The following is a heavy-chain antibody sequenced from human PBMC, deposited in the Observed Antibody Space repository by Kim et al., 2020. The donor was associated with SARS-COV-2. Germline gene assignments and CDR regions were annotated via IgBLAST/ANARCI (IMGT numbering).Heavy chain of an antibody. CDR1: GGSISSYY. CDR3: SRVDSPFGYYGSGSQNLGIVWFDP. D-gene: IGHD3-10*01. V-gene: IGHV4-59*01. Sequence: SETLSLTCTVSGGSISSYYWSWIRQPPGKGLEWIGYIYYSGSTNYNPSLKSRVTISVDTSKNQFSLKLSSVTAADTAVYYGSRVDSPFGYYGSGSQNLGIVWFDPWGQGTLVTVSS. J-gene: IGHJ5*02. CDR2: IYYSGST.